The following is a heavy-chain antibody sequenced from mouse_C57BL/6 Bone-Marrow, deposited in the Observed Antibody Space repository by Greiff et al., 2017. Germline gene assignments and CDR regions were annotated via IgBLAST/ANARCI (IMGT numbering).Heavy chain of an antibody. CDR1: GYTFTSYW. D-gene: IGHD2-1*01. CDR3: AREGYYGNYYYAMDY. CDR2: INPSNGGT. Sequence: QVQLQQPGTELVKPGASVKLSCKASGYTFTSYWMHWVKQRPGQGLEWIGNINPSNGGTNYNEKFKSKATLTVEKSSSTAYMQLSSLTSEDSAVYYCAREGYYGNYYYAMDYWGQGTSVTVSS. V-gene: IGHV1-53*01. J-gene: IGHJ4*01.